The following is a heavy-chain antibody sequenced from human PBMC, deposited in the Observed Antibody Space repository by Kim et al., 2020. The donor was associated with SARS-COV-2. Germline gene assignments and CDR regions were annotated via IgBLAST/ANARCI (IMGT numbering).Heavy chain of an antibody. J-gene: IGHJ4*02. V-gene: IGHV1-69*13. D-gene: IGHD3-22*01. CDR1: GGTVSSYL. Sequence: SVKVSCKAFGGTVSSYLITWVRQAPGQGLEWMGGIIPIFNTPNYPQKFQGRVTITADESTSTAYMELNSLRSEDTAVYYCGSAPEYYFESSSGVWGQGT. CDR2: IIPIFNTP. CDR3: GSAPEYYFESSSGV.